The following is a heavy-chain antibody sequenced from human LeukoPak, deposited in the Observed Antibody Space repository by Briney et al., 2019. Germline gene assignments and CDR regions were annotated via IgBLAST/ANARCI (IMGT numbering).Heavy chain of an antibody. CDR2: IYSGAGT. Sequence: GGSLRLSCAASGFTFSSYSMSWVRQAPGKGLEWVSIIYSGAGTYYADSVKGRFTISRDNSKNTLYLQMNNLRAEDTAVYYCARDPPGVGAFDIWGQGTMVTVSS. CDR3: ARDPPGVGAFDI. D-gene: IGHD7-27*01. J-gene: IGHJ3*02. V-gene: IGHV3-53*01. CDR1: GFTFSSYS.